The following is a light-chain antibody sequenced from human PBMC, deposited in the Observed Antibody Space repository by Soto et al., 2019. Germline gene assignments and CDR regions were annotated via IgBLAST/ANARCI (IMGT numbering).Light chain of an antibody. Sequence: QSALTQPPSVSGSPGQSVTISCTGTSSDIGIYDRVSWYQQPPGTAPKLMIYEVNNRPSGVPDRFSGSKSGNTASLTITGLQEEDEADYYCSSSTNSHTVVFGGGTKLTVL. CDR3: SSSTNSHTVV. CDR1: SSDIGIYDR. CDR2: EVN. V-gene: IGLV2-18*02. J-gene: IGLJ2*01.